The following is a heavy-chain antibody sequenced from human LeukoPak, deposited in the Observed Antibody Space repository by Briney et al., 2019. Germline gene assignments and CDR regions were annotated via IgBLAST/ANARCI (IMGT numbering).Heavy chain of an antibody. Sequence: RPSETLSLTCTVSGGSISSYYWSWIRQPPGEGLEWIGYIYYSGSTNYNPSLKSRVTISVDTSKNQFSLKLSSVTAADTAVYYCARDRASDYWGQGTLVTVSS. J-gene: IGHJ4*02. CDR1: GGSISSYY. V-gene: IGHV4-59*01. D-gene: IGHD3-16*01. CDR2: IYYSGST. CDR3: ARDRASDY.